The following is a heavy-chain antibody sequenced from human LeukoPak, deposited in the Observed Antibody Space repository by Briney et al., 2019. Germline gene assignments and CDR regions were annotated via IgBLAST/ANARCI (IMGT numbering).Heavy chain of an antibody. CDR3: AKAGSGYLDAFDI. V-gene: IGHV4-30-2*01. Sequence: SETLSLTCTVSGGSISSGGYSWSWIRRPPGKGLEWIGYIYHGGNTYYNPSLKSRVTISVDSSKNQFSLKLTSVTAADTAVYYCAKAGSGYLDAFDIWGQGTMVTVSS. J-gene: IGHJ3*02. CDR1: GGSISSGGYS. CDR2: IYHGGNT. D-gene: IGHD3-22*01.